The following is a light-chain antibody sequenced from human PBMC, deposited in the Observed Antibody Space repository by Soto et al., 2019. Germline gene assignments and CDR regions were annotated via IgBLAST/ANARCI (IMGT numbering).Light chain of an antibody. CDR1: QSVSSNY. CDR3: QQYGSSPLP. CDR2: RAS. V-gene: IGKV3-20*01. Sequence: IGLTQSPGTLSLSPGERATLSCSASQSVSSNYLAWYQQKPGQAPKVXFYRASIRATGIPDRFTGSGSGTDFTLTISRLEPEDFAVYYCQQYGSSPLPFGGGTKVDIK. J-gene: IGKJ4*01.